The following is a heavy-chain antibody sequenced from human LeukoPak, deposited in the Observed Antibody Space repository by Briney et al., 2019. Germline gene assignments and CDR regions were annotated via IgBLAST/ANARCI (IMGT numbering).Heavy chain of an antibody. CDR3: ASNYYYDSSGYSAY. CDR1: GGSFSGYY. Sequence: TSETLSLTCAVYGGSFSGYYWSWFRQPPGRGLEWIGEINHSGSTNYNPSLKSRVTISVDTSKNQFSLKLSSVTAADTAVYYCASNYYYDSSGYSAYWGQGTLVTVSS. D-gene: IGHD3-22*01. CDR2: INHSGST. V-gene: IGHV4-34*01. J-gene: IGHJ4*02.